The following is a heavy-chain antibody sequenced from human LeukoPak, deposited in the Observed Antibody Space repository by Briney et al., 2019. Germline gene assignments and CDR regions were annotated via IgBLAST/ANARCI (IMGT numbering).Heavy chain of an antibody. CDR3: ARDLGIAARPDY. CDR1: GYSINSAFY. Sequence: SETLSLTCTVSGYSINSAFYWGWIRVPPGKGLEWIGSVFHSGSTYYNPSLKSRVTISVDTSKNQFSLKLSSVTAADTAVYYCARDLGIAARPDYWGQGTLVTVSS. V-gene: IGHV4-38-2*02. J-gene: IGHJ4*02. CDR2: VFHSGST. D-gene: IGHD6-6*01.